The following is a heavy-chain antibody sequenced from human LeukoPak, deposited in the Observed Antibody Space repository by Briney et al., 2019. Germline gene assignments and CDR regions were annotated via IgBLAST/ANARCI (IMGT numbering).Heavy chain of an antibody. Sequence: GGSLRLSCAASGFTFRSFDMHWVRHPPAKGLEWVAFIRFDGSHQYSADSVKGSFLISRDNSKNTLYVVMNTLIADDSAIFYFSKALFYYHLAEMPADWGESTLVTVSS. CDR3: SKALFYYHLAEMPAD. V-gene: IGHV3-30*02. CDR1: GFTFRSFD. D-gene: IGHD3-22*01. J-gene: IGHJ1*01. CDR2: IRFDGSHQ.